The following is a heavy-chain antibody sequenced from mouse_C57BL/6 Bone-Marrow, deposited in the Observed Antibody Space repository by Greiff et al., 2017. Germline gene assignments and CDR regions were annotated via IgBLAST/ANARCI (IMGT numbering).Heavy chain of an antibody. CDR3: AREALTGIAMDY. V-gene: IGHV1-26*01. J-gene: IGHJ4*01. CDR1: GYTFTDYY. D-gene: IGHD4-1*01. Sequence: EVQLQQSGPELVKPGASVKISCKASGYTFTDYYMNWVKQSHGKSLEWIGDINPNNGGTSYNQKFKGKATLTVDKSSSTAYMELRSLTSEDSAVYYCAREALTGIAMDYWGQGNSVTVSS. CDR2: INPNNGGT.